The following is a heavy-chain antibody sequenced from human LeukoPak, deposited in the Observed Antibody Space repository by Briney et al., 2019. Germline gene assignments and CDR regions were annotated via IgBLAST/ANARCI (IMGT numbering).Heavy chain of an antibody. CDR2: IYYSGST. CDR1: GGSISSYY. D-gene: IGHD3-3*01. CDR3: AREWASGDFDY. J-gene: IGHJ4*02. Sequence: SETLSLTCTVSGGSISSYYWSWIRQPPGKGLEWMEDIYYSGSTNYNPSLKSRVTISVDASKNQFSLKLSSVTAADTAVYYCAREWASGDFDYWGQGTVVRVSS. V-gene: IGHV4-59*01.